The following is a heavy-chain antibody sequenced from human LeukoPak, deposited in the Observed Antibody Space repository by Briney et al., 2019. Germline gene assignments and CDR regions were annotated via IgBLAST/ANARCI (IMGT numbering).Heavy chain of an antibody. D-gene: IGHD4-17*01. J-gene: IGHJ4*02. V-gene: IGHV3-7*01. CDR1: GFTFSSYS. CDR3: ASYNDYGDYLDY. Sequence: PGGSLRLSCAASGFTFSSYSMNWVRQAPGKGLEWVANIKQDGSEKYYVDSVKGRFTISRDNAKNSLYLQMNSLRAEDTAVYYCASYNDYGDYLDYWGQGTLVTVSS. CDR2: IKQDGSEK.